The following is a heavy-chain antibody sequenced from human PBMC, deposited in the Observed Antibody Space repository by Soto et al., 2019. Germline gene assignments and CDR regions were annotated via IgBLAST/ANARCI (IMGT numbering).Heavy chain of an antibody. J-gene: IGHJ5*02. CDR1: GYTFTSYA. CDR2: INAGNGNT. D-gene: IGHD5-12*01. CDR3: ARGYSGCLAWFDP. Sequence: GASVKVSCKASGYTFTSYAMHWVRQAPGQRLEWMGWINAGNGNTKYSQKFQGRVTITRDTSASTAYMELSSLRSEDTAVYYCARGYSGCLAWFDPWGQGTLVTVSS. V-gene: IGHV1-3*01.